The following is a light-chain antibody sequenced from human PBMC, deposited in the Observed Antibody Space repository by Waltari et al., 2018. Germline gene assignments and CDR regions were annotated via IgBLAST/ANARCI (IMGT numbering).Light chain of an antibody. CDR3: QKYERLPAT. CDR1: QGIGRA. V-gene: IGKV3-20*01. Sequence: CRASQGIGRALVWYQQKPGQAPRLLIYDVSRRATGIPDRFSGSGYGTDFSLTISRLEPEDFAVYYCQKYERLPATFGQGTTVEIK. J-gene: IGKJ1*01. CDR2: DVS.